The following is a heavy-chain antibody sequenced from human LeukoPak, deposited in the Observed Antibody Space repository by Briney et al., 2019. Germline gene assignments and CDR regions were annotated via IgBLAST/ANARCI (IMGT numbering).Heavy chain of an antibody. D-gene: IGHD3-3*01. V-gene: IGHV4-30-2*01. Sequence: SETLSLTCAVSGGSISSGGFSWSWIRQPPGKGLSWIGYIYHSGSTYYNPSLKSRVTISVDRSKNQFSLGLSSVTAADTAVYYCARDLIPHSGRITIFGVVTTWFDPWGQGTLVTVSS. J-gene: IGHJ5*02. CDR2: IYHSGST. CDR3: ARDLIPHSGRITIFGVVTTWFDP. CDR1: GGSISSGGFS.